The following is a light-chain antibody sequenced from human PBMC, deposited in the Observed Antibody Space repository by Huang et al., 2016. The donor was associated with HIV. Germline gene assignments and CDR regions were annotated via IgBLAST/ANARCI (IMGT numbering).Light chain of an antibody. Sequence: EIVLTQSPGTLSLSPRERAALSCRASQNITTDFLACYQQKSGQAPRLLIYGASHRASGIPARFSGNGSGTDFTLTISRLEPQDSAVYYCQQYLMSPLTFGGGTNVEI. CDR3: QQYLMSPLT. V-gene: IGKV3-20*01. CDR2: GAS. CDR1: QNITTDF. J-gene: IGKJ4*01.